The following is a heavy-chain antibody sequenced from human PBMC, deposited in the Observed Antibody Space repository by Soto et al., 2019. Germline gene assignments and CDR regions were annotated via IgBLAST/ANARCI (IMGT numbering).Heavy chain of an antibody. CDR1: GYTFTSYG. V-gene: IGHV1-18*01. Sequence: RASVKVSCKASGYTFTSYGISWVRQAPGQGLEWMGWISADNGKTNYAQKLQGRVTMTTDTSTSTAYMELSSLRSEDTAVYYCAQSSRGDYYGSGSYYTPFDYWGQATLVTVSS. CDR3: AQSSRGDYYGSGSYYTPFDY. D-gene: IGHD3-10*01. J-gene: IGHJ4*02. CDR2: ISADNGKT.